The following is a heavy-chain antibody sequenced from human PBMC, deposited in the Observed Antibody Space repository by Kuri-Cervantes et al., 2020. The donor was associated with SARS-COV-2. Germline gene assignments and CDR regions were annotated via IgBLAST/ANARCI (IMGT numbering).Heavy chain of an antibody. J-gene: IGHJ5*02. CDR1: GFMFNRYA. CDR3: ARDISRELPPSGGFDP. Sequence: GGSLRLSYAASGFMFNRYAMHWVRQAPGKGLEWVAYISFDGSIKDHIVSGKGRFTISRDNSQNTLFLQVNSLRSEDTAVYYCARDISRELPPSGGFDPWGQGTRVTVSS. V-gene: IGHV3-30*04. D-gene: IGHD1-26*01. CDR2: ISFDGSIK.